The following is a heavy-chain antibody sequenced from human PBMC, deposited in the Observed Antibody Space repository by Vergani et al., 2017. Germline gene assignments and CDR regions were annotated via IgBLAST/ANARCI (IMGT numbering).Heavy chain of an antibody. D-gene: IGHD1-26*01. CDR1: GYPFTSYY. J-gene: IGHJ3*02. V-gene: IGHV1-46*01. CDR3: ASGRRRPLGPPGAFDI. CDR2: INPSGGST. Sequence: QVQLVQSGAEVKKPGASVKVSCKASGYPFTSYYMHWVRQAPGQGLEWMGIINPSGGSTSYAQKFQGRVTMTRDTSTSTVYMELSSLRSKDTAVYYCASGRRRPLGPPGAFDIWGQGTMVSVSS.